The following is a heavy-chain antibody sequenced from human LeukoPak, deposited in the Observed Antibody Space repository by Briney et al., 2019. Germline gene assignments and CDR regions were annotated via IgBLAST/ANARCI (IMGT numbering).Heavy chain of an antibody. CDR3: AREYELGTSPWGDY. CDR1: GGSFSGYY. CDR2: INHSGST. D-gene: IGHD2-2*01. V-gene: IGHV4-34*01. Sequence: PSETLSLTCAVYGGSFSGYYWSWIRQPPGKGLEWIGEINHSGSTNYNPSLKSRVTISVDTSKNQFSLKLSSVTAADTAVYYCAREYELGTSPWGDYWGQGTLVTVSS. J-gene: IGHJ4*02.